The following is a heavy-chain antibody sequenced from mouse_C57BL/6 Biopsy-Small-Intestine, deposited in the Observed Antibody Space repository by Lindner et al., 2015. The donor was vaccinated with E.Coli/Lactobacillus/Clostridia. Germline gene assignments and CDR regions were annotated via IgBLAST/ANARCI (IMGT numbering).Heavy chain of an antibody. J-gene: IGHJ4*01. CDR1: GFNIKDYY. V-gene: IGHV1-80*01. CDR3: ARHGNYYFYYALDY. Sequence: VQLQESGAELVKPGASVKLSCTASGFNIKDYYMHWVKQRPGKGLEWIGQIYPGDGGTNYNGKFKGKATLTADKSSSTAYMQLSGLTSEDSAVYFCARHGNYYFYYALDYWGQGTSVTVSS. CDR2: IYPGDGGT. D-gene: IGHD2-1*01.